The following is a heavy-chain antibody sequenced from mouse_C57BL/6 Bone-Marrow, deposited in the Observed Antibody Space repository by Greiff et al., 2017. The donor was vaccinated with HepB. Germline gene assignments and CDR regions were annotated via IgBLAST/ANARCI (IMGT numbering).Heavy chain of an antibody. V-gene: IGHV5-2*01. CDR1: EYEFPSHD. CDR2: INSDGGST. CDR3: AREATVVATGYFDV. J-gene: IGHJ1*03. D-gene: IGHD1-1*01. Sequence: EVKLVESGGGLVQPGESLKLSCESNEYEFPSHDMSWVRKTPEKRLELVAAINSDGGSTYYPDTMERRFIISRDNTKKTLYLQMSSLRSEDTALYYCAREATVVATGYFDVWGTGTTVTVSS.